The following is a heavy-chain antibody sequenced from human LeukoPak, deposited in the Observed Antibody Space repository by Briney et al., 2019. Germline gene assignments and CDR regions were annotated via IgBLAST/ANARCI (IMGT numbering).Heavy chain of an antibody. Sequence: GGSLRLSCAASGFTFSSYSMNWVRQAPGKGLEWVSSISSSSSYIYYADSVKGRFTISRDNSKNTLYLQMNSLRAEDTAVYYCARSAMVRGVKSYKNWFDPWGQGTLVTVSS. J-gene: IGHJ5*02. D-gene: IGHD3-10*01. V-gene: IGHV3-21*04. CDR3: ARSAMVRGVKSYKNWFDP. CDR2: ISSSSSYI. CDR1: GFTFSSYS.